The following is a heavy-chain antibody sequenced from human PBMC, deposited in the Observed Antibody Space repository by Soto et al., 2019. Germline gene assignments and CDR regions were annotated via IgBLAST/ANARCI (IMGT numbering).Heavy chain of an antibody. CDR2: ISNSGTT. D-gene: IGHD3-3*01. Sequence: QVQLQESGPGLVKPSQTLSLTCTVSGVSMETDKYYWSWLRQYPGKGPEWIGFISNSGTTSYTPSRSSGVTVSTQTSKNTFSLILTSVTAADTAVYYCASVPIDVDYWGGHQLQMFDHWGQGVVVSVSS. V-gene: IGHV4-31*03. CDR1: GVSMETDKYY. J-gene: IGHJ4*02. CDR3: ASVPIDVDYWGGHQLQMFDH.